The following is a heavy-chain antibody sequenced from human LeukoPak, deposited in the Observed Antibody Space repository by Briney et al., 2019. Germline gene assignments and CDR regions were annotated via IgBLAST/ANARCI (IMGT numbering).Heavy chain of an antibody. D-gene: IGHD5-12*01. CDR2: IWYDGSNK. CDR3: AKDTDSGYDYVFDY. V-gene: IGHV3-33*06. Sequence: GGSLRLSCAASGFTFSSYGMHWVRQAPGKGLEWVAVIWYDGSNKYYADSVKGRFTISRDNSKNTLYLQMNSLRAEDTAVYYCAKDTDSGYDYVFDYWGQGTLVTVSS. CDR1: GFTFSSYG. J-gene: IGHJ4*02.